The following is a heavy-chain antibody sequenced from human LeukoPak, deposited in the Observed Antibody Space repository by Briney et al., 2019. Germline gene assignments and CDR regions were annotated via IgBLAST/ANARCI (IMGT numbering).Heavy chain of an antibody. J-gene: IGHJ4*02. CDR3: ARGEDVSGYRTDC. CDR2: IYYSGST. CDR1: GGSTSSYY. D-gene: IGHD3-3*01. V-gene: IGHV4-59*08. Sequence: SETLSLTCTVSGGSTSSYYWSWIRQPPGKGLEWIGYIYYSGSTNYNPSLKSRVTISVDTSKNQFSLKLSSVTAADTAVYYCARGEDVSGYRTDCWGQGTLVTVSS.